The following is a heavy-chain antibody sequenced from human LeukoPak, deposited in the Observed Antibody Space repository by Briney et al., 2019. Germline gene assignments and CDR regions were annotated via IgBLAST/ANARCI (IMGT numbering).Heavy chain of an antibody. CDR1: GYTFTDYY. J-gene: IGHJ5*02. V-gene: IGHV1-2*02. Sequence: ASVKVSCKASGYTFTDYYMHWVRQAPGQGLEWMGWINPNSGGTNYAQKFQGRVTMTRDTSISTVYMELSSLRSDDTAVYNCARVVTPRYCSTTSCYWKGWFDPWGQGTLVTVSS. CDR2: INPNSGGT. D-gene: IGHD2-2*01. CDR3: ARVVTPRYCSTTSCYWKGWFDP.